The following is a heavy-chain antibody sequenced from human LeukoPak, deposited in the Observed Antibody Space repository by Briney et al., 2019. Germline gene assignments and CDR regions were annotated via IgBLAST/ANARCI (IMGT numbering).Heavy chain of an antibody. CDR3: GSVVASTIYMFAY. J-gene: IGHJ4*02. CDR2: IDNSGST. D-gene: IGHD2-15*01. Sequence: PSETLSLTCTVSGGSINNGGYFWTGLRQHPGKVLELIGYIDNSGSTYYNPSLKSRITTSVDTSKHQFSLNLTSVTAADTAVYYYGSVVASTIYMFAYWRQSTPVTVSS. V-gene: IGHV4-31*03. CDR1: GGSINNGGYF.